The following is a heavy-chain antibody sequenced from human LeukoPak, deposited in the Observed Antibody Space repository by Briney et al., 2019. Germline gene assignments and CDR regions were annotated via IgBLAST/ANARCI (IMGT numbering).Heavy chain of an antibody. D-gene: IGHD2-2*01. CDR3: ARGHEGYQLLSPPDN. V-gene: IGHV3-30-3*01. J-gene: IGHJ4*02. CDR2: ISYDGSNK. Sequence: PGRSLRLSCAASGFTFSSYAMHWVRQAPGKGLEWVAVISYDGSNKYYADSVKGRFTISRDNSKNTLYLQMNSLRAEDTAVYYWARGHEGYQLLSPPDNWGQGARVTVSS. CDR1: GFTFSSYA.